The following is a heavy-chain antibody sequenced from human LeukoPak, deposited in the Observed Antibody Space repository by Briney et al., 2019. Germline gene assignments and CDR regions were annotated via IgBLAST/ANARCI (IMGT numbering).Heavy chain of an antibody. D-gene: IGHD3-9*01. CDR2: IYYSGST. V-gene: IGHV4-59*01. Sequence: PSETLSLTCTVSGGSISSYYWSWIRQPPGKGLEWIGYIYYSGSTNYNPSLKSRVTISVDTSKNQFSLKLSSVTAADTAVYYCARAHLSFYDILTGYYRTLREIYFDYWGQGTLVTVSS. CDR3: ARAHLSFYDILTGYYRTLREIYFDY. CDR1: GGSISSYY. J-gene: IGHJ4*02.